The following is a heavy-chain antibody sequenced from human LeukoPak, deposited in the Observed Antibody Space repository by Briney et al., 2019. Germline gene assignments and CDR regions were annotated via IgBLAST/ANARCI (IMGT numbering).Heavy chain of an antibody. D-gene: IGHD3-10*01. J-gene: IGHJ4*02. Sequence: GGSLRLSCAASGFTFSSPAMSWVRQAPGRGLEWVSSITPSGDGTYYADSVKGRFTMSRDNSKNTLYLQMNSLRAEDTAVYYCAKALSGSGNYGDFHYWGQGTLVTVSS. CDR1: GFTFSSPA. V-gene: IGHV3-23*01. CDR3: AKALSGSGNYGDFHY. CDR2: ITPSGDGT.